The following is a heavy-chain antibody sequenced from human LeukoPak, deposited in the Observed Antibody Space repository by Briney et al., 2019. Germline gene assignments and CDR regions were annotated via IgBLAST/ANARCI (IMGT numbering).Heavy chain of an antibody. D-gene: IGHD3-9*01. CDR2: ISGSGGST. J-gene: IGHJ4*02. Sequence: GGSLRLSCAASEFTFSSYAMSWVRQAPGKGLEWVSAISGSGGSTYYADSVKGRFTISRDNSKNTLYLQMNSLRAEDTAVYYCAKGGLVLRYFNYWGQGTLVTVSS. CDR3: AKGGLVLRYFNY. V-gene: IGHV3-23*01. CDR1: EFTFSSYA.